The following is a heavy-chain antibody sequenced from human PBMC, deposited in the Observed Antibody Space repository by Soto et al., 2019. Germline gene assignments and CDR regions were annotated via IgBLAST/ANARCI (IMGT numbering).Heavy chain of an antibody. D-gene: IGHD1-1*01. J-gene: IGHJ4*02. CDR1: GFTFSSYG. Sequence: ESGGGVVQPGRSLRLSCAASGFTFSSYGMHWVRQAPGKGLEWVAVISYDGSNKYYADSVKGRFTISRDNSKNTLDLQMNSLRAEDTAVYYCAKDLSRGGTYYFDYWGQGTLVTVSS. CDR3: AKDLSRGGTYYFDY. V-gene: IGHV3-30*18. CDR2: ISYDGSNK.